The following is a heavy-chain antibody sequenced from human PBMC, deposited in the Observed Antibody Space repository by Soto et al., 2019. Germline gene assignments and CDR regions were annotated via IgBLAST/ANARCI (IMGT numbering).Heavy chain of an antibody. CDR2: ISSSSSYT. Sequence: PGGSLRLSCAASGFTFSDYYMSWIRQAPGKGLEWVSYISSSSSYTNYADSVKGRFTISRDNAKNSLYLQMNSLRAEDTAVYYCARDGTYGYDATYYYYGMDVWGQGTTVTVSS. CDR1: GFTFSDYY. CDR3: ARDGTYGYDATYYYYGMDV. D-gene: IGHD1-26*01. J-gene: IGHJ6*02. V-gene: IGHV3-11*06.